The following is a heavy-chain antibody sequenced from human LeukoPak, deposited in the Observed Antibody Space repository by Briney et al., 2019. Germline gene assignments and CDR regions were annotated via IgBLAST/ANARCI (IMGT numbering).Heavy chain of an antibody. V-gene: IGHV1-8*03. CDR2: MNPNSGNT. D-gene: IGHD3/OR15-3a*01. Sequence: ASVKVSCKASGYTFTSYDINWVRQATGQGLEWMGWMNPNSGNTGYAQKFQGRVTITRNTSKSTAYMELSSLRCEDTAVYYCARGRKDWNYYYYYMVVWGKGTTVTVSS. J-gene: IGHJ6*03. CDR1: GYTFTSYD. CDR3: ARGRKDWNYYYYYMVV.